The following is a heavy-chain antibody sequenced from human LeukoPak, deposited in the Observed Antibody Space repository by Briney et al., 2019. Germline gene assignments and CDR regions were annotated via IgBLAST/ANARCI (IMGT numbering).Heavy chain of an antibody. D-gene: IGHD6-13*01. J-gene: IGHJ5*02. CDR1: GGSISSGSYY. V-gene: IGHV4-61*02. Sequence: SETLSLTCTVSGGSISSGSYYWSWIRQPAGKGLEWIGRIYTSGSTNYNPSLKSRVTISVDTSKNQFSLKLSSVTAADTAVYYCARDLVAQQLNWFDPWGQGTLVTVSS. CDR3: ARDLVAQQLNWFDP. CDR2: IYTSGST.